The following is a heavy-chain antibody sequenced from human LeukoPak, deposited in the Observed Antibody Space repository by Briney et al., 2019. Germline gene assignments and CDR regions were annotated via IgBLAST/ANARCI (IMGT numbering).Heavy chain of an antibody. D-gene: IGHD3-10*01. V-gene: IGHV3-9*01. Sequence: GGSLRLSCAASGFTFDDYAMHWVRQAPGKGLEWVSGISWNSGSIGYADSVKGRFTISRDNAKNSLYLQMNSLRAEDTALYYCAKGGSYGSGSYYEVAFDIWGQGTMVTVSS. CDR3: AKGGSYGSGSYYEVAFDI. CDR1: GFTFDDYA. J-gene: IGHJ3*02. CDR2: ISWNSGSI.